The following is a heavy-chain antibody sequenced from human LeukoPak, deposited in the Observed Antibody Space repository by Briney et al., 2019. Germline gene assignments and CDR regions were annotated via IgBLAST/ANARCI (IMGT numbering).Heavy chain of an antibody. CDR3: ARMDSLWFGELLSGWFDP. CDR2: IYTSGST. D-gene: IGHD3-10*01. Sequence: PSQTLSLTCTVSGGSISSGSYYWSWIRQPAGKGLEWIGRIYTSGSTNYNPSLKSRVTISVDTSKNQFSLKLSSVTAADTAVYYCARMDSLWFGELLSGWFDPWGQGTLVTVSS. V-gene: IGHV4-61*02. CDR1: GGSISSGSYY. J-gene: IGHJ5*02.